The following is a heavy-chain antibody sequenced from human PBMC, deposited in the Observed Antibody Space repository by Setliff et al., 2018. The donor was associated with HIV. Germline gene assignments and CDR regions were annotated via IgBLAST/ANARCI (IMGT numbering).Heavy chain of an antibody. Sequence: PSETLSLTCNVSSGSVNNYWWTWIRQPPGKGLEWIGYIYYSGSTYYNPSLKSRVTISVDTSKNQFFLKVTSVTAADTAVYYCAREFNYFGDYVSGQGTTVTVSS. D-gene: IGHD2-21*02. V-gene: IGHV4-59*02. CDR2: IYYSGST. CDR3: AREFNYFGDYV. CDR1: SGSVNNYW. J-gene: IGHJ6*02.